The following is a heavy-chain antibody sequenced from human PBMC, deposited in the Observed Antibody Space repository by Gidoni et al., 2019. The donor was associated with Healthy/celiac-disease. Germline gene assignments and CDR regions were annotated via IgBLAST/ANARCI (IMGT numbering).Heavy chain of an antibody. J-gene: IGHJ1*01. V-gene: IGHV3-33*01. CDR2: IWYDGSNK. CDR3: ARAGSSAPGYFQH. CDR1: GFTFSSYG. D-gene: IGHD3-22*01. Sequence: QVQLVESGGGVVQPGRSLRLSCAASGFTFSSYGMHWVRQAPGKGLEWVAVIWYDGSNKYYADSVKGRFTISRDNSKNTLYLQMNSLRAEDTAVYYCARAGSSAPGYFQHWGQGTLVTVSS.